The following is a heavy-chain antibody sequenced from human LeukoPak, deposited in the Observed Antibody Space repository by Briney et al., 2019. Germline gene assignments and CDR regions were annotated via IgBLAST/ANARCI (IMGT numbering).Heavy chain of an antibody. J-gene: IGHJ4*02. CDR2: IYHSGST. CDR1: GGSISSSNW. CDR3: ATLAVAGPGGGY. Sequence: SETLSLTCAVSGGSISSSNWWSWVRQPPGKGLEWIGEIYHSGSTNYNPSLKSRVTISVDTSKNQFSLKLSSVTAADTAVYYCATLAVAGPGGGYWGQGTLVTVSS. D-gene: IGHD6-19*01. V-gene: IGHV4-4*02.